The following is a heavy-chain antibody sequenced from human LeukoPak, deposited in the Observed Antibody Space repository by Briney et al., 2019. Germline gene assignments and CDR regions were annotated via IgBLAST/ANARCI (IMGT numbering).Heavy chain of an antibody. CDR2: ISGSGGST. Sequence: GGSLRLSCVASGFTFSSYSMNWVRQAPGKGLEWVSAISGSGGSTYYADSVKGRFTISRDNSKNTLYLQMNSLRAEDTAVYYCARAENYYYMDVWGKGTTVTVSS. CDR3: ARAENYYYMDV. V-gene: IGHV3-23*01. J-gene: IGHJ6*03. CDR1: GFTFSSYS.